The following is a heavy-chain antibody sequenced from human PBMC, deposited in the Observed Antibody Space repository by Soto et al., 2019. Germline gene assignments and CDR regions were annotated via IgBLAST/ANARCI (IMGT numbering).Heavy chain of an antibody. V-gene: IGHV4-59*01. D-gene: IGHD6-19*01. CDR3: ARDLYGGWYGEGGFDY. J-gene: IGHJ4*02. CDR1: GGSISSYY. CDR2: IYYSGST. Sequence: QVQLQESGPGLVKPSETLSLTCTVSGGSISSYYWSWIRQPPGKGLEWIGYIYYSGSTNYNPSLKSRVTISVDTSKNQFSLTLSSVTAADTDVYYCARDLYGGWYGEGGFDYWGQGTLVTVSS.